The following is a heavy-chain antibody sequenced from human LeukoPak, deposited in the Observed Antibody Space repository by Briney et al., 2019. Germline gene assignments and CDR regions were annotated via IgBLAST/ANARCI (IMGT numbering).Heavy chain of an antibody. CDR2: IYSCGST. J-gene: IGHJ6*03. CDR3: ARAYDSSGYCSHYYYMDV. CDR1: GFTFSSYA. Sequence: GGSLRLSCAASGFTFSSYAMSWVRQAPGKGLEWVSVIYSCGSTYYADSVKGRFTISRDSFKNTLYLQMNNLRAEDTAVYYCARAYDSSGYCSHYYYMDVWGKGTTVTVSS. V-gene: IGHV3-53*05. D-gene: IGHD3-22*01.